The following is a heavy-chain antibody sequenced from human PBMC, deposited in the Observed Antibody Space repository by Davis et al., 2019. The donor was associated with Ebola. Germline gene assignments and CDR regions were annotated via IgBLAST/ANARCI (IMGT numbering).Heavy chain of an antibody. CDR2: IYYSGST. D-gene: IGHD4-17*01. CDR1: GGSISSYY. V-gene: IGHV4-59*01. Sequence: SETLSLTCTVSGGSISSYYWSWIRQPPGKGLEWIGYIYYSGSTNYNPSLKSRVTISVDTSKNQFSLKLSSVIAADTAVYYCARGSSTYYGDYPFDYWGQGTLVTVSS. CDR3: ARGSSTYYGDYPFDY. J-gene: IGHJ4*02.